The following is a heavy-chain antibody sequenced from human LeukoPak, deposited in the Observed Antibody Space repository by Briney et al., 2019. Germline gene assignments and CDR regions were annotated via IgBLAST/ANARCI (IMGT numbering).Heavy chain of an antibody. V-gene: IGHV4-4*02. CDR1: GGSISSSNW. CDR2: IYHSGST. D-gene: IGHD6-13*01. J-gene: IGHJ3*02. CDR3: ASGIAAAADAFDI. Sequence: SETLSLTCAVSGGSISSSNWWSWVRQPPGKGLEWIGEIYHSGSTNYNPSLKSRVTISVDKSKNQFSLKLSSVTAADTAVYYRASGIAAAADAFDIWGQGTMVTVSS.